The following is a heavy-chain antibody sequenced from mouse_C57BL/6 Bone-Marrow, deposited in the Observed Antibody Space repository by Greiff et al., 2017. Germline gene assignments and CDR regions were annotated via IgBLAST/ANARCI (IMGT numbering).Heavy chain of an antibody. V-gene: IGHV5-17*01. CDR2: IRSGSSTI. CDR3: ARSYGSSFYWYFDV. Sequence: EVQLVESGGGLVKPGGSLKLSCAASGFTFSDYGMHWVRQAPEKGLEWVAYIRSGSSTISYADTVKGRFTISRDNAKNTLFLQMTSLRSEDTAMYYCARSYGSSFYWYFDVWGTGTTVTVSS. CDR1: GFTFSDYG. D-gene: IGHD1-1*01. J-gene: IGHJ1*03.